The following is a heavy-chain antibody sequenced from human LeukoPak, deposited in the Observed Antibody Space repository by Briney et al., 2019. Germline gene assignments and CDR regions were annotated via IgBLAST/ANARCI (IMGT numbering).Heavy chain of an antibody. CDR1: GGSISSSSYY. CDR3: ARYSQGYSYGFDY. J-gene: IGHJ4*02. V-gene: IGHV4-39*07. CDR2: IYYSGST. Sequence: SETLSLTCTVSGGSISSSSYYWGWIRQPPGKGLAWIGSIYYSGSTYYNPSLKSRVTISVDTSKNQFSLKLSSVTAADTAVYYCARYSQGYSYGFDYWGQGTLVTVSS. D-gene: IGHD5-18*01.